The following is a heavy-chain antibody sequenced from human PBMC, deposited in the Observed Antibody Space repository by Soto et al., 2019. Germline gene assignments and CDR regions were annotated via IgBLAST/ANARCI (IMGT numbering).Heavy chain of an antibody. Sequence: QVPLVQSGAEVAKPGSSVKVSCKASGDNFTNLALSWVRQAPGQGLVWMGGIIPAPDMKKYAEKFQGRVTITADVSTSIAYMQLSSLTSEDTAVYYCARDHFSGVTWAHFFAHWGQGTLVTVSS. CDR1: GDNFTNLA. CDR2: IIPAPDMK. V-gene: IGHV1-69*01. CDR3: ARDHFSGVTWAHFFAH. D-gene: IGHD3-10*01. J-gene: IGHJ5*02.